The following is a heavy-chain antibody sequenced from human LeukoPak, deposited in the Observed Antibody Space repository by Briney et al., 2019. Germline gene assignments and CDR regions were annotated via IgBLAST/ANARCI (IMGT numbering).Heavy chain of an antibody. V-gene: IGHV5-51*01. D-gene: IGHD6-19*01. CDR1: GYSFTSYW. Sequence: GESLKISCKGSGYSFTSYWIGWVRQLPGKGLEWMGIIYPGNSDTRCSPSFQGQVIFSADKSIQTAYLQWSSLKASDTAMYYCARLGDYSSGWQYNWFDPWGQGTLVTVSS. J-gene: IGHJ5*02. CDR2: IYPGNSDT. CDR3: ARLGDYSSGWQYNWFDP.